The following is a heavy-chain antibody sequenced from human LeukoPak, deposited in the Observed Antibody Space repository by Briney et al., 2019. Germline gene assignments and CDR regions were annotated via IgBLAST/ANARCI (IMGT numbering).Heavy chain of an antibody. D-gene: IGHD3-9*01. J-gene: IGHJ5*02. CDR3: ARDEYDILTGYWDNWFDP. CDR2: IYTSGST. CDR1: GGSISSYY. V-gene: IGHV4-4*07. Sequence: SETLSLTCTVSGGSISSYYWSWIRQPAGKGLEWIGRIYTSGSTNYNPSLKSRVTMSVDTSKNQFSLKLSSVTAADTAVYYCARDEYDILTGYWDNWFDPWGQGTLVTVSS.